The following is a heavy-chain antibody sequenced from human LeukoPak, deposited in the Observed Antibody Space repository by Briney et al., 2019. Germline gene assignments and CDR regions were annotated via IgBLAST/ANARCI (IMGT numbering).Heavy chain of an antibody. CDR2: IYYSGTS. J-gene: IGHJ4*02. V-gene: IGHV4-59*08. CDR1: GGSIGTYY. CDR3: ARQRPRGYYDSSGNYFDY. Sequence: SETLTLTCTVSGGSIGTYYWNWIRQPPGKGLEWIGNIYYSGTSNYSPSLMSRVTMSVDTSKNQFSLKLSPVTAADTAVYYCARQRPRGYYDSSGNYFDYWGQGTLVTVSS. D-gene: IGHD3-22*01.